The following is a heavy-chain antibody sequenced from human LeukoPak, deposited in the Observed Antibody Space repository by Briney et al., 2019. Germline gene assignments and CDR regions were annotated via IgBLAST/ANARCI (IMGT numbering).Heavy chain of an antibody. J-gene: IGHJ5*02. CDR2: IIPIFGTA. Sequence: SVKVSCKASGGTFISYAIRWVRQAPGQGLEWMGGIIPIFGTANYAQKFQGRVTITTDESTSTDYMELSSLRSEDTAVYYWARFDPVCSASSYERGGFDPWGQGTLVTVSS. D-gene: IGHD2-2*01. CDR1: GGTFISYA. CDR3: ARFDPVCSASSYERGGFDP. V-gene: IGHV1-69*05.